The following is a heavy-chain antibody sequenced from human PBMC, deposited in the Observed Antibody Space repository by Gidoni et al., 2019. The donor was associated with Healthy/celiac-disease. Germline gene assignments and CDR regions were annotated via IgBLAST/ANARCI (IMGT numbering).Heavy chain of an antibody. CDR2: FDPEDGET. CDR3: ATPEPRLVGYYYGMDV. V-gene: IGHV1-24*01. CDR1: GYTLTELS. J-gene: IGHJ6*02. Sequence: QVQLVQSGAEVKKPGASVKVSCKVSGYTLTELSMHWVRQATGKGLEWMGGFDPEDGETIYAQKYQGRVTMTEDTSTDTAYMELSSLRSEDTAVYYCATPEPRLVGYYYGMDVWGQGTTVTVSS.